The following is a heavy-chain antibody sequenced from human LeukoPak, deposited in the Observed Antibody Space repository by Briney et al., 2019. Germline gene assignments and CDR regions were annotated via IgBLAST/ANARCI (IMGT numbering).Heavy chain of an antibody. CDR3: ARGRGDFDY. D-gene: IGHD3-10*01. V-gene: IGHV4-61*02. CDR1: GVSISSGSYY. CDR2: IYLRGST. Sequence: SETLSLTCTVSGVSISSGSYYWSWIRQPAGKGLEWIGRIYLRGSTNYNPSLKSRVTISVDTSKNQFSLKLNSVTAADTAVYYCARGRGDFDYWGQGTPVTVSS. J-gene: IGHJ4*02.